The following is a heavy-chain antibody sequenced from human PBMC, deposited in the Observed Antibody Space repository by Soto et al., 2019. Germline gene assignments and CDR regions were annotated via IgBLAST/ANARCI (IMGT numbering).Heavy chain of an antibody. CDR1: GGSVGSSNYY. CDR3: ARQEGYTSGCQGY. V-gene: IGHV4-39*01. Sequence: QLQLQESGPGLVKPSETLSLTCGVSGGSVGSSNYYWGWVRQPPGEGLEWIGSIYYNGRTNYNPSLNSRVTISLDTSKNQFSLKLTSVTAADTAIYYCARQEGYTSGCQGYWGQGTLVTVSS. D-gene: IGHD6-19*01. CDR2: IYYNGRT. J-gene: IGHJ4*02.